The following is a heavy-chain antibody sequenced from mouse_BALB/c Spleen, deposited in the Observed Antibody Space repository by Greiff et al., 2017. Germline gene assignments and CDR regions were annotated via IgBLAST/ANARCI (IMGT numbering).Heavy chain of an antibody. V-gene: IGHV2-9*02. CDR2: IWAGGST. Sequence: VKLVESGPGLVAPSQSLSITCTVSGFSLTSYGVHWVRQPPGKGLEWLGVIWAGGSTNYNSALMSRLSISKDNSKSQVFLKMNSLQTDDTAMYYCARGHDYSWFAYWGQGTLVTVSA. CDR3: ARGHDYSWFAY. D-gene: IGHD2-4*01. J-gene: IGHJ3*01. CDR1: GFSLTSYG.